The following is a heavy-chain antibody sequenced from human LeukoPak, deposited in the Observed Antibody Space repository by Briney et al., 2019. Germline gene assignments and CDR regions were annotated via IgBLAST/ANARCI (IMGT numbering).Heavy chain of an antibody. D-gene: IGHD6-13*01. CDR1: GFTFSSYA. CDR3: AKDTIAAAGTRWFDP. CDR2: ISGSGGST. J-gene: IGHJ5*02. V-gene: IGHV3-23*01. Sequence: PGGSLRLSCAASGFTFSSYAMSWVRQAPGKGLEWVSAISGSGGSTYYADSVKGRFTISRDNSKNTLYLQMNSLRAEDTAVYYCAKDTIAAAGTRWFDPWAREPWSPSPQ.